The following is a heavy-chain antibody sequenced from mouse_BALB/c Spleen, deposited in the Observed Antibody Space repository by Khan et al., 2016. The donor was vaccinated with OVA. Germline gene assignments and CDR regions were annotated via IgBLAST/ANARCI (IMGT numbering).Heavy chain of an antibody. D-gene: IGHD1-1*01. J-gene: IGHJ3*01. Sequence: VQLQPSGPELMKPGASVKISCKASGYSFTTYYIHWVKQSHGKSLEWIGYIDPFNDDTNYHQKFKGKATLTVDKSSSTAYMHLRSLTSEDSAVYFCARRGSSSWFAYWGQGTLVTVSA. V-gene: IGHV1-31*01. CDR1: GYSFTTYY. CDR3: ARRGSSSWFAY. CDR2: IDPFNDDT.